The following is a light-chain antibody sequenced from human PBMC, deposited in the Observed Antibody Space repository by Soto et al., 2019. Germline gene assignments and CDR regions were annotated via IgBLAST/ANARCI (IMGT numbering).Light chain of an antibody. V-gene: IGKV1-5*01. CDR2: GAS. CDR1: QSTANW. CDR3: QQYTSFPYS. J-gene: IGKJ2*03. Sequence: IQMTQFPATLTASVGDRVTITCRASQSTANWLAWYQQKPGKAPKVVIYGASSLGSGVPSRLSGSGSGTEFTLTISSLQPDDFATYYCQQYTSFPYSFGQGTKV.